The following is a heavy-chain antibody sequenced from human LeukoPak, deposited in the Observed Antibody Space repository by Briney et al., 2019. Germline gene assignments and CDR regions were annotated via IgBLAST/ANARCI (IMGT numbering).Heavy chain of an antibody. D-gene: IGHD6-13*01. V-gene: IGHV3-20*04. J-gene: IGHJ4*02. CDR2: INWNGGST. CDR1: GFTFDDYG. CDR3: ARTAGYSSSWYLDY. Sequence: GGSLRLSCAASGFTFDDYGMSWVRQAPGKGPEWVSSINWNGGSTGYADSVKGRFTISRDNAKNSLYLQMNSLRAEDTAVYYCARTAGYSSSWYLDYWGQGTLVTVSS.